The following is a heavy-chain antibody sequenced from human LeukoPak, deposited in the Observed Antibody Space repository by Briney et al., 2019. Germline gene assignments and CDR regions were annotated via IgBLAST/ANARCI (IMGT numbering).Heavy chain of an antibody. CDR1: GGSISSGGYY. V-gene: IGHV4-31*03. Sequence: SETLSLTCTVSGGSISSGGYYWSWIRQHPGKGLEWIGYIYYSGSTYYNPSLKSRVTISVDTSKNQFSLKLSSVTAADTAVYYCAGVVRYYYGMDVWGQGTTVTVSS. D-gene: IGHD3-22*01. CDR2: IYYSGST. J-gene: IGHJ6*02. CDR3: AGVVRYYYGMDV.